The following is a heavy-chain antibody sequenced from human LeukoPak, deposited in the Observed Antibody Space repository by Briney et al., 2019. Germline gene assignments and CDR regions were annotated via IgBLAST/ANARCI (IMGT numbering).Heavy chain of an antibody. V-gene: IGHV4-59*01. Sequence: PSETLSLTCAVYGGSFSGYYWSWIRQPPGKELEWIGYIYYSGSTNYNPSLKSRVTISVDTSKNQFSLKLSSVTAADTAVYYCASEGDSGTFDYWGQGTLVTVSS. D-gene: IGHD1-26*01. CDR2: IYYSGST. CDR1: GGSFSGYY. CDR3: ASEGDSGTFDY. J-gene: IGHJ4*02.